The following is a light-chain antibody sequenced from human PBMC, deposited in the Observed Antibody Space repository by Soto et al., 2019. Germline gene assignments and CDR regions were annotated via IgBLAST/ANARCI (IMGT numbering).Light chain of an antibody. J-gene: IGKJ1*01. CDR1: QILVYSDGNTY. V-gene: IGKV2-24*01. CDR2: QDS. CDR3: VQVSQFPRP. Sequence: DIVLTQTPLSSPVTLGQPASISCRSSQILVYSDGNTYLSWLHQRPGQPPRLLIYQDSNRFSGVPDRFSGSRAGTDFTLKISRVEAEDVGDYYFVQVSQFPRPFGKGTKVDIK.